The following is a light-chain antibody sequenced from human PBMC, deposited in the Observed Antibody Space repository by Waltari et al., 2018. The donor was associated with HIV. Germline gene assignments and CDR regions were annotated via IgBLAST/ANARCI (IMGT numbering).Light chain of an antibody. V-gene: IGLV1-40*01. CDR3: QSHDSSLSGYV. CDR2: GNT. CDR1: SSNIGAGYH. Sequence: QSVLTQPPSVSGAPGQRVTISCTGSSSNIGAGYHVHWYQQLPGTAPKLLIYGNTNGPSGVPDRFSGSKSGTSASLAITGLQAEDEADYHCQSHDSSLSGYVFGTGTKVTVL. J-gene: IGLJ1*01.